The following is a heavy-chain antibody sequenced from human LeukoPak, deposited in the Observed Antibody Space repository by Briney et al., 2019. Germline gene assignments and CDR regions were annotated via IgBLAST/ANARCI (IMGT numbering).Heavy chain of an antibody. D-gene: IGHD1-26*01. J-gene: IGHJ4*02. CDR2: ISGSGGST. V-gene: IGHV3-23*01. CDR3: AKGSIVGATSFDY. CDR1: GFTFSSYA. Sequence: PGGSLRLSCAASGFTFSSYAMSWVRQAPGKGLGWVSAISGSGGSTYYADSVKGRFTTSRDNSKNTLYLQMNSLRAEDTAVYYGAKGSIVGATSFDYWGQGTLVTVSS.